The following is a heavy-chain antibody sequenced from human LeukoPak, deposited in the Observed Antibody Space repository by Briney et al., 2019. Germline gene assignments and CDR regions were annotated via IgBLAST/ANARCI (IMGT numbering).Heavy chain of an antibody. CDR2: IYYSGST. CDR1: GGSISSGDYY. CDR3: ARDRGGQQLAFDY. J-gene: IGHJ4*02. D-gene: IGHD6-13*01. V-gene: IGHV4-30-4*08. Sequence: SQTLSLTCTVSGGSISSGDYYWSWIRQPPGKGLEWIGYIYYSGSTYYNPSLKSRVTISVDTSKNQFSLKLSSVTAADTAVYYCARDRGGQQLAFDYWGQGTLVTVSS.